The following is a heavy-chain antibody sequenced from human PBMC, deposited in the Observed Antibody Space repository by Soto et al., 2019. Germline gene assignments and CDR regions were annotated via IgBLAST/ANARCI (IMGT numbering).Heavy chain of an antibody. D-gene: IGHD1-20*01. CDR2: ISAYNGNT. CDR1: GYTFTSYG. V-gene: IGHV1-18*01. CDR3: ATDNRQYNWNLGY. J-gene: IGHJ4*02. Sequence: ASVKVSCKASGYTFTSYGISWVRQAPGQGLEWMGWISAYNGNTNYAQKLQGRVTMTTDTSTDTAYMELSSLRSEDTAVYYCATDNRQYNWNLGYWGQGTLVTVSS.